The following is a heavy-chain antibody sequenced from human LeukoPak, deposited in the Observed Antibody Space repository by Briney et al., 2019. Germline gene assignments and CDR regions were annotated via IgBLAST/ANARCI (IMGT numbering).Heavy chain of an antibody. D-gene: IGHD3-16*01. CDR3: ARRGTEGIDY. J-gene: IGHJ4*02. Sequence: ASVKVSCKASGYTFTSYGISWVRQAPGQGLEWMGIINPSGGSTSYAQKFQGRVTMTRDTSTSTVYMELSSLRSEDTAVYYCARRGTEGIDYWGQGTLVTVSS. CDR1: GYTFTSYG. CDR2: INPSGGST. V-gene: IGHV1-46*01.